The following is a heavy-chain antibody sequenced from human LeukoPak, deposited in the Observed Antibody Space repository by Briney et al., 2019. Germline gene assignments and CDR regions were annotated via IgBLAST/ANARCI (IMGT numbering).Heavy chain of an antibody. Sequence: GGSLRLSCAASGFTFDDYAMHWARQASGKGLEWVSHITWDGGSTHYADSVEGRFTISRDNRENSLYLQMNSLRPEDTALYYCAKDRAARGRGNYFYMDVWGKGTTVTVSS. CDR1: GFTFDDYA. D-gene: IGHD2/OR15-2a*01. V-gene: IGHV3-43D*03. CDR2: ITWDGGST. CDR3: AKDRAARGRGNYFYMDV. J-gene: IGHJ6*03.